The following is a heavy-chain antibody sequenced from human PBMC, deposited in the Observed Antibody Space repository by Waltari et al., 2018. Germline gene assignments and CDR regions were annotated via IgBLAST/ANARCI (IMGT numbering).Heavy chain of an antibody. V-gene: IGHV3-48*04. CDR1: GFTFSSYS. J-gene: IGHJ4*02. Sequence: EVQLVESGGGLEQPGGSLRLSCAASGFTFSSYSMNWVRQAPGEGLGWISYISSSSDTKYYADSGKGRFTISRDNAKNSLFLQMNSLRAEDTAVYHCARDRDTSTWYSGLGEWGQGTLVTVSS. CDR3: ARDRDTSTWYSGLGE. D-gene: IGHD6-13*01. CDR2: ISSSSDTK.